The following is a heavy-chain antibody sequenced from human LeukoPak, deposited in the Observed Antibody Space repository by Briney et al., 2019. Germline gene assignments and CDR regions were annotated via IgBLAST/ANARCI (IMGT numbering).Heavy chain of an antibody. D-gene: IGHD3-10*01. J-gene: IGHJ4*02. CDR1: GFTFSSYS. V-gene: IGHV3-21*01. Sequence: GGSLRLSCAASGFTFSSYSMNWVRQAPGKGLEWVSSISSSSSYIYYADSVKGRFTISRDNAKNSLYLQMNSLRAEDTAVYYCARGWFGELFWYYFDYWGQGTLVTVSS. CDR2: ISSSSSYI. CDR3: ARGWFGELFWYYFDY.